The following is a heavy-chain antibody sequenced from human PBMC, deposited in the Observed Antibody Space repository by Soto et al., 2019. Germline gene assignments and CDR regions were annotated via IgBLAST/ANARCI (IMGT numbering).Heavy chain of an antibody. J-gene: IGHJ4*02. V-gene: IGHV3-23*01. CDR1: GFTFSSYV. CDR2: ISGSGGHT. D-gene: IGHD3-22*01. Sequence: GGSLRLSCAASGFTFSSYVMSWVRQAPGKGLDWVSGISGSGGHTYYADSVKGRFTVSRDNSKNTLYLQMNSLRAEDTAVYFCAKDGSYYDSPTESDSWGQGTLVTVSS. CDR3: AKDGSYYDSPTESDS.